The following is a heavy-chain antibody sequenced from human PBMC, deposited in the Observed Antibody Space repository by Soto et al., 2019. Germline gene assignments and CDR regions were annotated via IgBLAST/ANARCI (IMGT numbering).Heavy chain of an antibody. CDR1: GGTFSSYA. J-gene: IGHJ4*01. D-gene: IGHD2-21*02. Sequence: ASVKVSCKASGGTFSSYAISWVRQAPGQGLEWMGGIIPIFGTANYAQKFQGRVTITADKSTSTAYMELSSLRSEDTAVYYCATSRGVVVTAIQPFDYWGHGTLVTVSS. V-gene: IGHV1-69*06. CDR3: ATSRGVVVTAIQPFDY. CDR2: IIPIFGTA.